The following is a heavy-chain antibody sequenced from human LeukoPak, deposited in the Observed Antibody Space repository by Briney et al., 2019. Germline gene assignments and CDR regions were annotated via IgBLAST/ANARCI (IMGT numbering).Heavy chain of an antibody. CDR1: GYTFTSYG. D-gene: IGHD3-10*01. CDR2: ISVYNGNT. Sequence: ASVTVSCKASGYTFTSYGISWVRQAPGQGLEWMGWISVYNGNTNYAQKFQGRVTLTTDTSPRIGYMELRSLRYDDTAVYYCASVNNYYGSGNFYGWGQGTLVTVNS. J-gene: IGHJ4*02. V-gene: IGHV1-18*01. CDR3: ASVNNYYGSGNFYG.